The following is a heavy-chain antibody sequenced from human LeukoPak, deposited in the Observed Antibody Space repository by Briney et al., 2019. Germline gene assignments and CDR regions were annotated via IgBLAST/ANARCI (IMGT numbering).Heavy chain of an antibody. D-gene: IGHD2-21*02. CDR1: VYTFTIYD. V-gene: IGHV1-8*03. Sequence: ASVNLSPTSSVYTFTIYDINWGRQAPGEGLGWVGWINLNSGNTGYAQKFQGRVTITRNTSISTAYMELSSLTSEDTAVYYCARDPHPCGGDCYSNGAFDIWGQGTMVTVSS. J-gene: IGHJ3*02. CDR3: ARDPHPCGGDCYSNGAFDI. CDR2: INLNSGNT.